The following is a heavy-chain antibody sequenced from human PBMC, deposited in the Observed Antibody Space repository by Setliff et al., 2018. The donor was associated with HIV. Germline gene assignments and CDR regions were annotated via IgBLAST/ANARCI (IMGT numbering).Heavy chain of an antibody. V-gene: IGHV4-61*05. J-gene: IGHJ5*02. CDR1: GGSISSSSYY. CDR2: IYTSGSI. Sequence: SETLSLTCAVSGGSISSSSYYWSWIRQPPGKGLEWIGYIYTSGSINYNPSLKSRVTISVDTSKNQFSLKLSSVTAADTAVYYCVRAGYCSSASCYFSGWFDPWGQGTLVTVSS. CDR3: VRAGYCSSASCYFSGWFDP. D-gene: IGHD2-2*01.